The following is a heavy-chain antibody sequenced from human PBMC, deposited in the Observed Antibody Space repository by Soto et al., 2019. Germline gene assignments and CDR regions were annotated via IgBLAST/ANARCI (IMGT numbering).Heavy chain of an antibody. Sequence: GGSLRLSCAASGFTFSSYSMNWVRQAPGKGLEWVSAISGSGGSTYYADSVKGRFTISRDNAKNTVYLQMNSLRAEDTAVYYCVRDDVGVGIDYWGLGTLVTVSS. J-gene: IGHJ4*02. CDR2: ISGSGGST. D-gene: IGHD1-26*01. V-gene: IGHV3-23*01. CDR3: VRDDVGVGIDY. CDR1: GFTFSSYS.